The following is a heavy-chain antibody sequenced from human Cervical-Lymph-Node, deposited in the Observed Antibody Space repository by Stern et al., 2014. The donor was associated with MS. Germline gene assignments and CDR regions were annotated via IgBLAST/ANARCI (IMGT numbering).Heavy chain of an antibody. V-gene: IGHV4-31*03. J-gene: IGHJ4*02. CDR2: IYYSGST. CDR3: ARGGAVAGQTFYFDQ. Sequence: QVQLQESGPGLVKPSQTLSLTCTVSGGSISSGYYYWSRTPPHPGNGREWIGYIYYSGSTYYNPSRKSRVTISIDTSKNQFSLKLNSVTAADTAVYSCARGGAVAGQTFYFDQWGQGTLVTVSS. CDR1: GGSISSGYYY. D-gene: IGHD6-19*01.